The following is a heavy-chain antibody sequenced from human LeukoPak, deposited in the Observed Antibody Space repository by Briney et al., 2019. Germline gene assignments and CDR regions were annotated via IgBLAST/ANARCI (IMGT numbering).Heavy chain of an antibody. V-gene: IGHV3-21*01. D-gene: IGHD3-3*01. CDR2: ISSSSSYI. J-gene: IGHJ4*02. Sequence: GGSLRLSCAASGFTFSSYSMNWVRQAPGKGLEWVSSISSSSSYIYYADSVKGRFTISRDNAKNSLYLQMNSLRAEDTAVYYCARGKPQNTPILRFLTLLDYWGQGTLVTVSS. CDR1: GFTFSSYS. CDR3: ARGKPQNTPILRFLTLLDY.